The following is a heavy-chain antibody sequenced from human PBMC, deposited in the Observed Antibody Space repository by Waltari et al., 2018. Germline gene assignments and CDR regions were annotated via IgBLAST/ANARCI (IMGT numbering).Heavy chain of an antibody. CDR1: GLSLTAYY. J-gene: IGHJ1*01. V-gene: IGHV4-34*02. CDR2: NNLGDIT. CDR3: VTGPRDKWVGRYSGEFFHH. Sequence: QVQLQQWGAGLVRPSEPLSLICDVYGLSLTAYYWTWTRQSPGKGLEWIGENNLGDITYYNPSLENRVTILLDKSKNQFSLRLDSVTAADTAVYYCVTGPRDKWVGRYSGEFFHHWGPGTLVTVSS. D-gene: IGHD3-9*01.